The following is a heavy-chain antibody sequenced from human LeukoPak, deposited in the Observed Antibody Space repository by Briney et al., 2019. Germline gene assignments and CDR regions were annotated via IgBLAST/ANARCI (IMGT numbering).Heavy chain of an antibody. CDR3: ARAGHDYVWGSYRSTANDY. D-gene: IGHD3-16*02. CDR2: IYYSGST. J-gene: IGHJ4*02. CDR1: GGSISSSSYY. V-gene: IGHV4-39*01. Sequence: PSETLSLTCTVSGGSISSSSYYWGWIRQPTGKGLEWIGSIYYSGSTYYNPSLKSRVTISVDTSKNQFSLKLSSVTAADTAVYYCARAGHDYVWGSYRSTANDYWGQGTLVTVSS.